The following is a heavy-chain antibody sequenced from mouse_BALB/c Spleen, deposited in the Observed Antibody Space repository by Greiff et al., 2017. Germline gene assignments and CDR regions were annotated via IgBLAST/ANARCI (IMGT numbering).Heavy chain of an antibody. CDR2: INSNGGST. CDR3: ARDHYYYGSSYVGKGYAMDY. J-gene: IGHJ4*01. V-gene: IGHV5-6-3*01. D-gene: IGHD1-1*01. Sequence: EVQGVESGGGLVQPGGSLKLSCAASGFTFSSYGMSWVRQTPDKRLELVATINSNGGSTYYPDSVKGRFTISRDNAKNTLYLQMSSLKSEDTAMYYCARDHYYYGSSYVGKGYAMDYWGQGTSVTVSS. CDR1: GFTFSSYG.